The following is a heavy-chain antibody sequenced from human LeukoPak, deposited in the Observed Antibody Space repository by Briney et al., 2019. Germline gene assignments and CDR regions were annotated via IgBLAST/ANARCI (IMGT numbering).Heavy chain of an antibody. CDR2: SNPESGGT. D-gene: IGHD2-2*02. Sequence: ASVKVSCKASGYTFTCYYIHWVRQAPGQGREGMGWSNPESGGTNYAQKFQGRVTISRDTSISTAYTEVSRLRSDDTAVYYCAREPIVLVPAAIFNWLDPWGQGTLVTVSS. J-gene: IGHJ5*02. CDR3: AREPIVLVPAAIFNWLDP. V-gene: IGHV1-2*02. CDR1: GYTFTCYY.